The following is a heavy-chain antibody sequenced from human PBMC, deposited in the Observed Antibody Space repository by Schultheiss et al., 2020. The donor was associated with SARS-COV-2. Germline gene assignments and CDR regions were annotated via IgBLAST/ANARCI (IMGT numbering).Heavy chain of an antibody. V-gene: IGHV3-30*03. CDR3: ARSWYVRGYSEDY. Sequence: GESLKISCAASGFTFSSYSMNWVRQAPGKGLEWVAVISYDGSNKYYADSVKGRFTISRDNSKNTLYLQMNSLRAEDTAVYYCARSWYVRGYSEDYWGQGTLVTVSS. CDR1: GFTFSSYS. D-gene: IGHD3-16*01. CDR2: ISYDGSNK. J-gene: IGHJ4*02.